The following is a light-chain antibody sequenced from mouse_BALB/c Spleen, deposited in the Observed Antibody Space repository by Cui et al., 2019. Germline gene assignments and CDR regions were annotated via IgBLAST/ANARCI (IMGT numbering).Light chain of an antibody. CDR2: DTS. V-gene: IGKV4-59*01. Sequence: QFVLTQFPAIMSASPGEKVTMTCSGSSSVSYMHWYQQNSGTSPKRWIYDTSKLAAGVPARFSGSGSGTSYSLTISGVEAEDAATYYCQQWSSNPPTFGGGTELEIK. J-gene: IGKJ2*01. CDR1: SSVSY. CDR3: QQWSSNPPT.